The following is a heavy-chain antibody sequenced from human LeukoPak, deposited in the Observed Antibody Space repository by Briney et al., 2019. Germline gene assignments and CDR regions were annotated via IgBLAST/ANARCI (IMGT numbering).Heavy chain of an antibody. CDR1: GGSFSGYY. CDR3: AGDSSGELSIDY. J-gene: IGHJ4*02. D-gene: IGHD3-22*01. Sequence: SETLSLTCAVYGGSFSGYYWSWIRQPPGKGLEWIGEINHSGSTNYNPSLKSRVTISVDTSKNQFSLKLSSVTAADTAVYYCAGDSSGELSIDYWGQGTLVTVSS. V-gene: IGHV4-34*01. CDR2: INHSGST.